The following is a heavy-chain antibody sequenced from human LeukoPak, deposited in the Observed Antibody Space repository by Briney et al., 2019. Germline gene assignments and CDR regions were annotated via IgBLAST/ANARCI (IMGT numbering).Heavy chain of an antibody. Sequence: GGSLRLSCAASGFTVSSNYMSWVRQAPGKGLEWVSVIYSGGTTYYADSVKGRFTISRDNSKNTLYLQTNSLRVEDTAVYYCASGEYSGYDLAYWGQGTLVTVSS. D-gene: IGHD5-12*01. CDR2: IYSGGTT. J-gene: IGHJ4*02. CDR3: ASGEYSGYDLAY. CDR1: GFTVSSNY. V-gene: IGHV3-66*01.